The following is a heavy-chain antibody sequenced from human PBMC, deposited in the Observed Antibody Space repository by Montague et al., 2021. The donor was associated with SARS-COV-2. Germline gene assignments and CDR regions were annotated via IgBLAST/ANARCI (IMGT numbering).Heavy chain of an antibody. CDR3: AASGRRGYSNPFHH. CDR1: GDSITSGGYI. CDR2: IAYSGST. J-gene: IGHJ4*02. V-gene: IGHV4-31*03. D-gene: IGHD4-11*01. Sequence: TLSLTCTVSGDSITSGGYIWNWIRQHPGKGLEYIGAIAYSGSTYYXSCLASRVSISMDTSKNAFSLSLHSVTAADTAVYFCAASGRRGYSNPFHHCGRGSLVTVSS.